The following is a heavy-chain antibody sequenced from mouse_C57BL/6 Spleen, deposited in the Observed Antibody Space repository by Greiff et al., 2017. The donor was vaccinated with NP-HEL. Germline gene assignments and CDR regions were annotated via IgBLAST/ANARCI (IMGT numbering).Heavy chain of an antibody. D-gene: IGHD1-1*02. J-gene: IGHJ2*01. CDR1: GYTFTSYW. Sequence: VQLQQSGAELVRPGSSVKLSCKASGYTFTSYWMDWVKQRPGQGLEWIGNIYPSDSETHYNQKFKDKATLTVDKSSSTAYMQLSSLTSEDSAVYYWAREVGYFGYWGQGTTLTVSS. CDR3: AREVGYFGY. V-gene: IGHV1-61*01. CDR2: IYPSDSET.